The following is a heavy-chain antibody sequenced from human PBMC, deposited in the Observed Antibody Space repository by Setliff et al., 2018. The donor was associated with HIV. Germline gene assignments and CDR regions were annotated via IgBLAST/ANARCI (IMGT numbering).Heavy chain of an antibody. V-gene: IGHV4-39*07. Sequence: LSLTCTVSGGSIRSSSYYWGWIRQPPGKGLEWIGSIYYSGSTYYKSSLKSRVTISVDTSKNQFSLKLTSVTAADTAVYYCARKYYFDRSGYQRDWNFDLWGRGTLVTVSS. CDR3: ARKYYFDRSGYQRDWNFDL. D-gene: IGHD3-22*01. J-gene: IGHJ2*01. CDR1: GGSIRSSSYY. CDR2: IYYSGST.